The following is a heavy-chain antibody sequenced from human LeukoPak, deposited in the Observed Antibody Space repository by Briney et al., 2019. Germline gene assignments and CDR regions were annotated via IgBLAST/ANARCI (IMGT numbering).Heavy chain of an antibody. J-gene: IGHJ6*03. CDR1: GYCFTSYW. CDR2: IYPGDSDT. Sequence: GESLQISCNGSGYCFTSYWVGWVRQMPGKGLEWMGSIYPGDSDTGYNPSFQGQVTISADTSISTAYLQWSSLKASDTAMYYCARHNKGDYYPSILAYYYMDDWGKGTTVTVSS. CDR3: ARHNKGDYYPSILAYYYMDD. D-gene: IGHD3-3*01. V-gene: IGHV5-51*01.